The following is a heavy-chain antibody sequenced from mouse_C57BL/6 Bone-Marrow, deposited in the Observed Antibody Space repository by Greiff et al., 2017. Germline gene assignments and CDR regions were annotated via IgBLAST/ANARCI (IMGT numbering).Heavy chain of an antibody. J-gene: IGHJ1*03. V-gene: IGHV2-9-1*01. D-gene: IGHD4-1*01. CDR1: GFSLTSYA. Sequence: VMLVESGPGLVAPSQSLSITCTVSGFSLTSYAISWVSQPPGKGLEWLGVIWTGGGTHYNSALKSRLSTSTDNSKSQVFLKLNSLQTDDTARYYCARVPPGGYFDVWGTGTTVTVSS. CDR3: ARVPPGGYFDV. CDR2: IWTGGGT.